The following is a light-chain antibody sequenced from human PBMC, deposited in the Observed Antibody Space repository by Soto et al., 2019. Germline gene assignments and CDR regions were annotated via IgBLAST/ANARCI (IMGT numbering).Light chain of an antibody. CDR2: GNF. J-gene: IGLJ1*01. Sequence: QSVLTQPPSVSGAPGQRVTISCTGGTSNIGAHYAVHWYQHLPGAAPRLLIYGNFNRPSGVPDRFSGSKSGTSASLAITGLQAEDEADYYCQYYESRLSTYVFGTGTKVTVL. CDR1: TSNIGAHYA. CDR3: QYYESRLSTYV. V-gene: IGLV1-40*01.